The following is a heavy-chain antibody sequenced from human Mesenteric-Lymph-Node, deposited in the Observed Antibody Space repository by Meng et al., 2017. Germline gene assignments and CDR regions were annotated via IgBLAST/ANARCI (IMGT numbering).Heavy chain of an antibody. CDR3: ARDRTTGRYFDY. V-gene: IGHV4-30-4*01. CDR2: IYYSGST. CDR1: GGSISSGDYY. Sequence: QVRLQESGPGLVKPSPTLSLPCTVSGGSISSGDYYWSWIRQPPGKGLEWIGYIYYSGSTYYNPSLKSRVTISVDTSKNQFSLKLSSVTAADTAVYYCARDRTTGRYFDYWGQGTLVTVSS. D-gene: IGHD4-11*01. J-gene: IGHJ4*02.